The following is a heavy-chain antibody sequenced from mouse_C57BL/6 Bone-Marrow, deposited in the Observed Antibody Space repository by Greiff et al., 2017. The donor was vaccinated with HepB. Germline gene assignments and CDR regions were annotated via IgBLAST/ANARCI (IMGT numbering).Heavy chain of an antibody. V-gene: IGHV1-80*01. CDR2: IYPGDGDT. CDR1: GYAFSSYW. J-gene: IGHJ1*03. D-gene: IGHD1-1*01. CDR3: ARKGHYYGSSYWYFDV. Sequence: VMLVESGAELVKPGASVKISCKASGYAFSSYWMNWVKQRPGKGLEWIGQIYPGDGDTNYNGKFKGKATLTADKSSSTAYMQLSSLTSEDSAVYFCARKGHYYGSSYWYFDVWGTGTTVTVSS.